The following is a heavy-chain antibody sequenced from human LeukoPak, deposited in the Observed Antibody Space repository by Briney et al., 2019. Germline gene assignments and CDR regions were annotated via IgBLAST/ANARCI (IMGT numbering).Heavy chain of an antibody. CDR2: IRHDGTEN. V-gene: IGHV3-30*02. Sequence: PGGSLRLSCVASGFTFSNFGMPWVRQAPGKGLEWLTFIRHDGTENFYADSVSGRFTISRDNSRNTLYLQVNSLGPEDTAVYYCARLMVGQAGVGATHFDYWGQGTLVSVSS. CDR3: ARLMVGQAGVGATHFDY. J-gene: IGHJ4*02. D-gene: IGHD1-26*01. CDR1: GFTFSNFG.